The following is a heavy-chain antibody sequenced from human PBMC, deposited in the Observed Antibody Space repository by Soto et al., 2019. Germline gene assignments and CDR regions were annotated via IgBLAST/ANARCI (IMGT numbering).Heavy chain of an antibody. CDR2: MDPNSGST. V-gene: IGHV1-8*01. CDR1: GYTFTTYD. CDR3: ARERKFDFWRKGLVV. D-gene: IGHD3-3*01. Sequence: QAQLVQSGAEVRKPGASVKVSCKASGYTFTTYDINWVRQAPGQGLEWLGWMDPNSGSTGYAQNFQGRITMTRNFSRNTAHMELSSLQSEDTAVYYCARERKFDFWRKGLVVWGQGTTVTVSS. J-gene: IGHJ6*02.